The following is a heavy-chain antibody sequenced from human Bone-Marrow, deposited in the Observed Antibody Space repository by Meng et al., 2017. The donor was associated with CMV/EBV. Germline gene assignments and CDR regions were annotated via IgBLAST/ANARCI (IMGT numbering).Heavy chain of an antibody. J-gene: IGHJ4*02. CDR2: IELNGGST. CDR1: GFTFDDYG. V-gene: IGHV3-20*04. D-gene: IGHD6-19*01. Sequence: GGSLRLSCAASGFTFDDYGMSWVRQAPGKVREWVSGIELNGGSTGYSDSVKGRFTISRDNAMNSLYLQMNSLRAEDTAMYYCARDRLAVAVRYFDYWGQGTLVTVSS. CDR3: ARDRLAVAVRYFDY.